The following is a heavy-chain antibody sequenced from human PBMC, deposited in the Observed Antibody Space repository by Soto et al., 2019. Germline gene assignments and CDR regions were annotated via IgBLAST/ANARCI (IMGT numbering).Heavy chain of an antibody. CDR3: TRESGLYSISWQRFYDY. J-gene: IGHJ4*02. CDR2: ISAYSGDT. V-gene: IGHV1-18*01. CDR1: GYIFTNYG. D-gene: IGHD6-13*01. Sequence: QVQLVQSGAEVKKPGASVKVSCKASGYIFTNYGISWVRQAPGQGLEWMGWISAYSGDTNYAQRLQGRVTMTTDTSTYTAYMELRSLRYDDTAVYYCTRESGLYSISWQRFYDYWGQGTLVTVSS.